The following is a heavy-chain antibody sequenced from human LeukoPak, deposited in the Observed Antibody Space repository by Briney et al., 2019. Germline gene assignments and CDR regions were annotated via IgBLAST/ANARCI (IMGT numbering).Heavy chain of an antibody. Sequence: SETLSLICTVSGGSISSYYWIWIRQPPGKGLECIGYIHYTGSTNSNPSLKSRVTMSVDTSKNQFSLNLASVTAADTAIYYCAGHRSGSSLDYWGQGTLVTVSS. J-gene: IGHJ4*02. D-gene: IGHD6-13*01. CDR1: GGSISSYY. CDR3: AGHRSGSSLDY. V-gene: IGHV4-59*08. CDR2: IHYTGST.